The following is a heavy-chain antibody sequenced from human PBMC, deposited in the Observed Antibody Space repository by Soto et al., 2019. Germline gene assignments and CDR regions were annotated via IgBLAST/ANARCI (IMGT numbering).Heavy chain of an antibody. CDR2: TYYRSKWYN. J-gene: IGHJ5*02. CDR1: GDSVSSDRAA. V-gene: IGHV6-1*01. D-gene: IGHD4-4*01. Sequence: QTLSLTCAISGDSVSSDRAAWNWIRQSPSRGLEWLGKTYYRSKWYNDYAVSVKSRITINADTSKNQFSLQLNSVTPEDTAVYYCAREGLSSIHSAYSWFDPLGQGSLVTGSS. CDR3: AREGLSSIHSAYSWFDP.